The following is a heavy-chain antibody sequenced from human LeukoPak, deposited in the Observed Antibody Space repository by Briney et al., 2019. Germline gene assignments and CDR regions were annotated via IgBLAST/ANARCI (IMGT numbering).Heavy chain of an antibody. CDR3: AREPHSSWYGDFDY. CDR2: IYYSGST. Sequence: PSETLSLTCTVSGGSISSSSYYWGWIRQPPGKGLEWIGSIYYSGSTYYNPSLKSRVTISVDTSKNQFSLKLSSVTAADAAVYYCAREPHSSWYGDFDYWGQGTLVTVSS. CDR1: GGSISSSSYY. V-gene: IGHV4-39*07. J-gene: IGHJ4*02. D-gene: IGHD6-13*01.